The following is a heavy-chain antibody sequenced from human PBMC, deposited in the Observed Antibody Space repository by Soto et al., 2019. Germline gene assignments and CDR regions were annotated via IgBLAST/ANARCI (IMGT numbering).Heavy chain of an antibody. J-gene: IGHJ4*02. CDR1: GDSIISYY. V-gene: IGHV4-59*08. D-gene: IGHD6-13*01. Sequence: SETLSLTCTVSGDSIISYYWSWIRQPPGKGLEWIGHIYYSGSTNYNPSLKSRVTILVDTSRNQFSLKLTSVTAADTAVYYCARRIPAGAFDYWGQGTLVTVSS. CDR3: ARRIPAGAFDY. CDR2: IYYSGST.